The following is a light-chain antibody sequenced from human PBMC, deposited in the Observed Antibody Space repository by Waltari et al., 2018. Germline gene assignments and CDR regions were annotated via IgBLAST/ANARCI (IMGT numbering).Light chain of an antibody. CDR3: QQYNQWPLT. J-gene: IGKJ4*01. Sequence: EIVMTQSPATLSVSRGGSATVPCRASLSIDDSLAWYQQKPGQPPRLLIHVASTMDTGIPVRFSGSGSGTDFTLTITRLQSEDFAVYFCQQYNQWPLTFGRGTKVEIK. CDR2: VAS. CDR1: LSIDDS. V-gene: IGKV3-15*01.